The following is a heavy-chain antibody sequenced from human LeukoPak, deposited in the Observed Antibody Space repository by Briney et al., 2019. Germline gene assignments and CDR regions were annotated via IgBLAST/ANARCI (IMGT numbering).Heavy chain of an antibody. CDR3: ARGGWAPLPGVFEDY. CDR2: ISAYNGNT. V-gene: IGHV1-18*01. D-gene: IGHD3-10*01. CDR1: GYTFTSYG. J-gene: IGHJ4*02. Sequence: ASVKVSCKASGYTFTSYGISWVRQAPGQGLEWMGWISAYNGNTNYAQKLQGRVTMTTDTSTSTAYMELRSLRSDDTAVYYCARGGWAPLPGVFEDYWGQGTLVTVSS.